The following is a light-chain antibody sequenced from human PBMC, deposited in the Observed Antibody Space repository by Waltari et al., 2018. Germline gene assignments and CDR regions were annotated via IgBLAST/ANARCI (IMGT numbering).Light chain of an antibody. Sequence: IVLTQSPAPLSVSPGGIATLACRASQSVTTNLAWYQQRPGQAPSLLIYDASTRATGVPARFSGSGAGTEFTHTISSLQSTDFAVYYCQQYDDWSFGQGTKLEIK. J-gene: IGKJ2*01. CDR2: DAS. CDR3: QQYDDWS. CDR1: QSVTTN. V-gene: IGKV3-15*01.